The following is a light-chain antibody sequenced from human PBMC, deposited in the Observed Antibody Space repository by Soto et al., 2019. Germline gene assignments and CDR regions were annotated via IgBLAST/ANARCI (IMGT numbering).Light chain of an antibody. J-gene: IGKJ3*01. CDR3: QQYGSSFHWR. CDR2: GAS. CDR1: QSVSSSY. Sequence: EIVLTQSPGTLSLSPGERATLSCRASQSVSSSYLAWYQQKPGQAPRLLIYGASSRATGIPDRFSGSGSGTDFTLTISRLEPEDFSVYDCQQYGSSFHWRFGPG. V-gene: IGKV3-20*01.